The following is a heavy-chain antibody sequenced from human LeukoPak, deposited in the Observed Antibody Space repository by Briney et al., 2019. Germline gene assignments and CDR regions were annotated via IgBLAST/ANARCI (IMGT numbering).Heavy chain of an antibody. V-gene: IGHV3-7*01. CDR1: GFTFSNAW. CDR2: IKKDGSAE. Sequence: PGGSLRLSCVTSGFTFSNAWMTWVRQAPWKGLESVGTIKKDGSAEYYLDSVKGRFTISRDNTKNSVYLQLNSLRAEDTAVYYCAREGRADPRPYYYYYMDVWGKGTTVTVSS. J-gene: IGHJ6*03. CDR3: AREGRADPRPYYYYYMDV.